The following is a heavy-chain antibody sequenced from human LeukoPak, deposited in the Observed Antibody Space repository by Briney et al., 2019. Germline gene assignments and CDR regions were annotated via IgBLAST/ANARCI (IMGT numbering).Heavy chain of an antibody. CDR3: AKGLWFGEFDY. CDR2: ISWNSGSI. D-gene: IGHD3-10*01. CDR1: GSTFDDYA. J-gene: IGHJ4*02. Sequence: PGGSLRLSCAASGSTFDDYAMHWVRQAPGKGLEWVSGISWNSGSIGYADSVKGRFTISRDNAKNSLYLQMNSLRAEDTALYYCAKGLWFGEFDYWGQGTLVTVSS. V-gene: IGHV3-9*01.